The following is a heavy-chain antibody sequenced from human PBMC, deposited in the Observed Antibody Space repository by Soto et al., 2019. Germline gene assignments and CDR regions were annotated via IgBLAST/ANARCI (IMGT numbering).Heavy chain of an antibody. CDR3: ARSGYSYGPNPLLY. J-gene: IGHJ4*02. CDR2: IYYSGST. Sequence: TLSLTCPVSGGSISSGGYYWSLIRQHPGKGLEWIGYIYYSGSTYYNPSLKSRVTISVDTSKNQFSLKLSSVTAADTAVYYRARSGYSYGPNPLLYWGQGTLVTVSS. CDR1: GGSISSGGYY. V-gene: IGHV4-31*03. D-gene: IGHD5-18*01.